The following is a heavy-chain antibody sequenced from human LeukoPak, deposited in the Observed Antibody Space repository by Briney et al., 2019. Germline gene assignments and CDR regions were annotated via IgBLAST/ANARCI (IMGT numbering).Heavy chain of an antibody. CDR3: ARGPKYYFDY. CDR1: GGSISSYY. Sequence: SETLSLTCTVSGGSISSYYWSWIRQPPGKGLERIGYIYYSGSTNYNPSLKSRVTISVDTSKNQFSLKLSSVTAADTAVYYCARGPKYYFDYWGQGTLATVSS. CDR2: IYYSGST. V-gene: IGHV4-59*01. J-gene: IGHJ4*02.